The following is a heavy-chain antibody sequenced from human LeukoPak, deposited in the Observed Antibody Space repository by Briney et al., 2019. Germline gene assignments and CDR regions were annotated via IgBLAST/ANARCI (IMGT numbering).Heavy chain of an antibody. CDR2: ISSNGANT. V-gene: IGHV3-64D*09. CDR3: VKATEGYCTSTSCLGFDP. J-gene: IGHJ5*02. Sequence: GGSLRLSCSASGFTFSAYAMRWVRQAPRKGLEYVSAISSNGANTYYADSVKARCTISRDNSKNMLYLQMSSLRAEDTAVYYCVKATEGYCTSTSCLGFDPWGQGTLVTVSS. CDR1: GFTFSAYA. D-gene: IGHD2-2*01.